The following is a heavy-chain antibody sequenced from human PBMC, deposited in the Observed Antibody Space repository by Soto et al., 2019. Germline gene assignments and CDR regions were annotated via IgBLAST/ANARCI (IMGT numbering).Heavy chain of an antibody. CDR3: VRVVAIPGYPDN. D-gene: IGHD5-12*01. CDR2: IVPIVDTS. J-gene: IGHJ4*02. Sequence: QVQLVQSGAEVRQPASSVKVSCKTSGGTFSSYAISWVRQAPGQGLEWMGGIVPIVDTSTYAQKFQGRVTITADESTRTVDMELSSLRSDATAVYYCVRVVAIPGYPDNWGQGTLVTVSS. V-gene: IGHV1-69*12. CDR1: GGTFSSYA.